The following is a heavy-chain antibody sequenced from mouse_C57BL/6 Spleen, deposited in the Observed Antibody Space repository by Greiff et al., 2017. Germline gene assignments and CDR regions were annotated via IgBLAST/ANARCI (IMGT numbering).Heavy chain of an antibody. CDR2: INPNNGGT. V-gene: IGHV1-26*01. Sequence: EVKLQQSGPELVKPGASVKISCKASGYTFTDYYMNWVKQSHGKSLEWIGDINPNNGGTSYNQKFKGKATLTVDKSSCTAYMELRSLTSEDSAVYYCAITTVVANWYFDVWGTGTTVTVSS. CDR1: GYTFTDYY. D-gene: IGHD1-1*01. J-gene: IGHJ1*03. CDR3: AITTVVANWYFDV.